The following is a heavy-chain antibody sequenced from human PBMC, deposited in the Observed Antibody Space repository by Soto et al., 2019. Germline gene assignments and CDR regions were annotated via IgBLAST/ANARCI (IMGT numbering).Heavy chain of an antibody. CDR1: GGSISSGGYY. Sequence: QVQLQESGPGLVKPSQTLSLTCTVSGGSISSGGYYWSWIRQHPGKGLEWIGYIYYSGSTYYNPSLKCRVNTSVDTSKNQFSLKLSSVTAEDTAVYYCARVCGGDCRHGMDVWGQGTTVTVSS. J-gene: IGHJ6*02. CDR3: ARVCGGDCRHGMDV. V-gene: IGHV4-31*03. D-gene: IGHD2-21*02. CDR2: IYYSGST.